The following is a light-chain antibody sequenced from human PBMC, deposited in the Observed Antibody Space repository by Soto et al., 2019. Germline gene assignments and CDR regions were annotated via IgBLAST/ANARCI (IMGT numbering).Light chain of an antibody. CDR3: QQYNNWPFT. Sequence: EMVMTQSPDTLSVSPGERATLSCRASQSVSSNLAWYQQKPGQAPRLLIYGASNMATGIPDRFSGSGSGTDFTLTISRLEPEDFAVYYCQQYNNWPFTFGPGTKVDIK. CDR2: GAS. V-gene: IGKV3D-15*01. CDR1: QSVSSN. J-gene: IGKJ3*01.